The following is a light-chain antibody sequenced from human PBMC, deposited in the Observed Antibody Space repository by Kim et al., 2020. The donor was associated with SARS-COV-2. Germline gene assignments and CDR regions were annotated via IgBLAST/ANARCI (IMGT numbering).Light chain of an antibody. CDR2: GAS. V-gene: IGKV3-20*01. CDR3: QQYVSSPLT. J-gene: IGKJ4*01. Sequence: EIVLTQSPGTLSLSPGERATLSCRASESVSSSYVAWYQQKPGQAPRLLIYGASNRATGIPDRFSGSGSGTDFTLTISRLEPEDFAVYYCQQYVSSPLTFGGGTKAEIK. CDR1: ESVSSSY.